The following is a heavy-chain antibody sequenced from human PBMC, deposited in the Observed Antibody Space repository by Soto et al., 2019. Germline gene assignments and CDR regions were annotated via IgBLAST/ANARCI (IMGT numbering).Heavy chain of an antibody. J-gene: IGHJ6*02. Sequence: QVQLVQSGAEVKKPGSSVKVSCKASGGTFSSYAISWVRQAPGQGLEWMGGVIPIFGTANYAQKFQGRGTITAGESTSTAYMELSSLRSEDTAVYYCARGRSIFGVVIITNYYYYGMDVWGQGTTVTVSS. CDR1: GGTFSSYA. D-gene: IGHD3-3*01. V-gene: IGHV1-69*01. CDR3: ARGRSIFGVVIITNYYYYGMDV. CDR2: VIPIFGTA.